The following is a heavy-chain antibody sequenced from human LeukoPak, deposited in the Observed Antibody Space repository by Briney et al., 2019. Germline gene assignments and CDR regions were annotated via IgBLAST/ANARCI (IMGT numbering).Heavy chain of an antibody. Sequence: GGSLRLSCAASGFTFSSYAMSWVRQAPGKGLEWVSAISGSGGSTYYADSVKGRFTISRDNSKNTLYLQMDSLRAEDTAVYYCAKFDGRYYGMDVWGQGTTVTVSS. CDR1: GFTFSSYA. D-gene: IGHD3-9*01. J-gene: IGHJ6*02. CDR3: AKFDGRYYGMDV. CDR2: ISGSGGST. V-gene: IGHV3-23*01.